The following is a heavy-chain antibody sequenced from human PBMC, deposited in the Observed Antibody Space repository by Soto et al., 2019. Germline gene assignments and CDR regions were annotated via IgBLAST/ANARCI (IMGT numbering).Heavy chain of an antibody. V-gene: IGHV3-30*18. D-gene: IGHD3-3*01. CDR2: VSYDGSNK. J-gene: IGHJ6*02. CDR3: AKDVLRFLEWLAFYGMDV. Sequence: GGSLRLSCAASGFTFSSYGMHWLRQAPGKGLEWVAVVSYDGSNKYYADSVKGRFTISRDNSKNTLYLQMNSLRAEDTAVYYCAKDVLRFLEWLAFYGMDVWGQGTTVTVSS. CDR1: GFTFSSYG.